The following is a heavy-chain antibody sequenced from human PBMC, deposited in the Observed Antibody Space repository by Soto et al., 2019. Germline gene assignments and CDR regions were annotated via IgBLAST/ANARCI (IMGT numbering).Heavy chain of an antibody. CDR1: GGSFSGYY. D-gene: IGHD2-2*02. V-gene: IGHV4-59*01. CDR2: IYYSGST. Sequence: SETLSLTCGVYGGSFSGYYWSWIRQPPGKGLEWIGYIYYSGSTNYNPSLKSRVTISVDTSKNQFSLKLSSVTAADTAVYYCASVTRTCISTSCYRYYYGMDVWGQGTTVTVSS. CDR3: ASVTRTCISTSCYRYYYGMDV. J-gene: IGHJ6*02.